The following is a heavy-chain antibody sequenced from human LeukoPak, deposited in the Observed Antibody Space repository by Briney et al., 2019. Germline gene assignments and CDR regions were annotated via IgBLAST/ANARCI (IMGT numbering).Heavy chain of an antibody. V-gene: IGHV1-69*04. Sequence: SVKVSCKASGGTFISYAISWVRQAPGQGREWMGRIIPILGIANYAQKFQGRVTITADKSTSTAYMELSSLRSEDTAVYYCARDLGYCSGGSCYSWGQGTLVTVSS. CDR2: IIPILGIA. D-gene: IGHD2-15*01. J-gene: IGHJ4*02. CDR3: ARDLGYCSGGSCYS. CDR1: GGTFISYA.